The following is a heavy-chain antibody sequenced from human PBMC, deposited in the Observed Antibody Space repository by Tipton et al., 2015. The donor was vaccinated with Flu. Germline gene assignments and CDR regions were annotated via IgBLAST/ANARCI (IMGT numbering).Heavy chain of an antibody. D-gene: IGHD2-2*01. CDR3: AKEEGFCSSTSCQQTYYYYGMDV. CDR1: GFTFSSYG. J-gene: IGHJ6*02. CDR2: IRYDGSNK. V-gene: IGHV3-30*02. Sequence: QVQLVQSGGGVVQPGGSLRLSCAASGFTFSSYGMHWVRQAPGKGLEWVAFIRYDGSNKYYADSVKGRFTISRDNSKNTLYLQMNSLRAEDTAVYYCAKEEGFCSSTSCQQTYYYYGMDVWGQGATVTVSS.